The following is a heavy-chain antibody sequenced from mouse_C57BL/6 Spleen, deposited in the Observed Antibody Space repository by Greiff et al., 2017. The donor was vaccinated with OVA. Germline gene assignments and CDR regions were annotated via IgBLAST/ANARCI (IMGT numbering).Heavy chain of an antibody. CDR1: GYTFTSYW. J-gene: IGHJ2*01. V-gene: IGHV1-52*01. CDR2: IDPSDSEP. Sequence: QVQLQQPGAELVRPGSSVKLSCKASGYTFTSYWMHWVKQRPIQGLEWIGNIDPSDSEPHYNQKFKDKATLTVDKSSSTAYMQLSSLTSEDSAVYYCASTGSNWDGDYFDYWGQGTTLTVSS. D-gene: IGHD4-1*01. CDR3: ASTGSNWDGDYFDY.